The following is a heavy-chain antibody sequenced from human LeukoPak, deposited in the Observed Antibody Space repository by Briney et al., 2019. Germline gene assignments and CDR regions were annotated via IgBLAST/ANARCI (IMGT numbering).Heavy chain of an antibody. CDR2: VYYSGTT. Sequence: SETLSLTCTVSGGSISSYYWSWIRQPPGKGLEWIGYVYYSGTTNYNPSLKSRVTISVDTSKNQFSLKLTSVTAADTAVYYCARHPDYYYYGMDVWGQGTTVTVSS. CDR3: ARHPDYYYYGMDV. CDR1: GGSISSYY. V-gene: IGHV4-59*08. J-gene: IGHJ6*02.